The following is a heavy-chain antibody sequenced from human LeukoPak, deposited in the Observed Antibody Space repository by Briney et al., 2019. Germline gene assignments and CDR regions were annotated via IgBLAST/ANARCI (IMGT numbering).Heavy chain of an antibody. Sequence: KPSETLSLTCTVSGGSISSYYWSWIRQPPGKGLEWIGYIYYSGSTNYNPSLKSRVTISVDTSKNQFSLKLSSVTAADTAVYHCARVPIGWRFDYWGQGTLVTVSS. CDR2: IYYSGST. CDR1: GGSISSYY. D-gene: IGHD6-19*01. J-gene: IGHJ4*02. V-gene: IGHV4-59*01. CDR3: ARVPIGWRFDY.